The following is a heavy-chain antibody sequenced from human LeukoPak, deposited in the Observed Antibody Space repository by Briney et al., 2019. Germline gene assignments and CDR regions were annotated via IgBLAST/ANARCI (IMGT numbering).Heavy chain of an antibody. Sequence: SVKVSCKASGGTFSSYAISWVRQAPGQGLEWMGGIIPIFGTANYAQKFQGRVTITTDESTSTAYMELSGLRSEDTAVYYCAKGKDIVVVPAAMPTWFDPWGQGTLVTVSS. CDR2: IIPIFGTA. CDR3: AKGKDIVVVPAAMPTWFDP. J-gene: IGHJ5*02. CDR1: GGTFSSYA. D-gene: IGHD2-2*01. V-gene: IGHV1-69*05.